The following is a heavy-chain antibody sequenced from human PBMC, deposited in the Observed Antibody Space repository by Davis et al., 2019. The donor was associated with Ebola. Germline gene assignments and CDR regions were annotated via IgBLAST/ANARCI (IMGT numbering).Heavy chain of an antibody. CDR1: GFPFSLYS. V-gene: IGHV3-21*01. CDR3: AKFDHSFDS. Sequence: GGSLRLSCAASGFPFSLYSMNWVRQAPGKGLEWVSSISSSSDYMYYADSLKGRFTIFRDNARNSVYLQMNSLRAEDTAIYYCAKFDHSFDSWGQGVLVTVSS. CDR2: ISSSSDYM. J-gene: IGHJ4*02. D-gene: IGHD4-11*01.